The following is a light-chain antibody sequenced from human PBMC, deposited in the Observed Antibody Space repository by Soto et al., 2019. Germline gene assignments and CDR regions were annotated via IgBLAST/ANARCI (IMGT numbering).Light chain of an antibody. J-gene: IGLJ2*01. Sequence: QSALTQPASVSGSPGQSITISCTGTSSNVGAYNFVSWYQQFPGKAPKLIIYEVTDRPSGVSNRFSGSKSGNTASLTISGLQAEDEADYYCSSYTSSSTYVVFGGGTKVTVL. CDR1: SSNVGAYNF. CDR2: EVT. CDR3: SSYTSSSTYVV. V-gene: IGLV2-14*01.